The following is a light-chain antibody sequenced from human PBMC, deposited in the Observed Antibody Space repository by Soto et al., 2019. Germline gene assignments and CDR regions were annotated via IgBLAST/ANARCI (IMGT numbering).Light chain of an antibody. J-gene: IGLJ3*02. CDR1: SGSVSTTYY. CDR3: MLYMGGGLVV. CDR2: STN. Sequence: QAVVTQEPSFSVSPGGTVTLTCGLTSGSVSTTYYPSWYQQTPGPAPRTLFYSTNIRSSGVPDRFSGSILGNKAALTITGAQADDESDYHCMLYMGGGLVVFGGGTKLTVL. V-gene: IGLV8-61*01.